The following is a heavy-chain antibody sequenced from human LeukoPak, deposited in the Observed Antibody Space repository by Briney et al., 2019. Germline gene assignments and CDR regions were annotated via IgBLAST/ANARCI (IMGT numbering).Heavy chain of an antibody. CDR3: ARVVGCGDDCYSGISDY. D-gene: IGHD2-21*02. CDR2: INTNTGNP. Sequence: ASVKVSCKASGYTFTSYAMNWVRQAPGQGLEWMGWINTNTGNPTYAQGFTGRFVFSLDTSVSTAYLQISSLKAEDTAVYYCARVVGCGDDCYSGISDYWGQGTLVTVSS. J-gene: IGHJ4*02. CDR1: GYTFTSYA. V-gene: IGHV7-4-1*02.